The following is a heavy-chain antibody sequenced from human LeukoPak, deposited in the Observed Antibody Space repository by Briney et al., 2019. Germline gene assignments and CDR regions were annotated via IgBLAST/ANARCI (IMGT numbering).Heavy chain of an antibody. J-gene: IGHJ3*02. Sequence: SSETLSLTCTVSGGSISSYYWSWIRQPAGKGLEWIGRIYTSGSTNYNPSLKSRVTMSVDTSKNQFSLKLSSVTAADTAVYYCARRDYYGSGSYYNWDAFDIWGQGTMVTVSS. CDR2: IYTSGST. CDR1: GGSISSYY. CDR3: ARRDYYGSGSYYNWDAFDI. V-gene: IGHV4-4*07. D-gene: IGHD3-10*01.